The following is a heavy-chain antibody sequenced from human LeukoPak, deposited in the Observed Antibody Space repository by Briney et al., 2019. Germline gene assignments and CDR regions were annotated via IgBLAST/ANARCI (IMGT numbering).Heavy chain of an antibody. J-gene: IGHJ3*02. CDR2: IYYSGST. D-gene: IGHD3-10*01. V-gene: IGHV4-59*11. CDR1: GGSISSHY. Sequence: PSETLSLTCTVSGGSISSHYWSWNRQPPGKGLEWIGYIYYSGSTNYNPSLKSRVTISVDTSKNQFSLKLSSVTAADTAVYYCARDKKGFGSYDAFDIWGQGTMVTVSS. CDR3: ARDKKGFGSYDAFDI.